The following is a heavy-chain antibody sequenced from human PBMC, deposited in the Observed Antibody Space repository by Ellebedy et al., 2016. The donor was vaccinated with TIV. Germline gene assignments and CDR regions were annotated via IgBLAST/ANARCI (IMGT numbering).Heavy chain of an antibody. J-gene: IGHJ2*01. V-gene: IGHV3-23*01. CDR3: AKDLANWGIRFFDL. CDR2: ISGSGMST. Sequence: GESLKISCAASGFTFSDYYMSWIRQAPGKGLEWVSAISGSGMSTYYVDSVKGRFTISRDNSKDTFYLQMNRLRVEDTAVYYCAKDLANWGIRFFDLWGRGTLVTVSS. D-gene: IGHD7-27*01. CDR1: GFTFSDYY.